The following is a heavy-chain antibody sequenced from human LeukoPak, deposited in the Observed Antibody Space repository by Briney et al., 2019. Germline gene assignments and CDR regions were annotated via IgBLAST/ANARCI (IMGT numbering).Heavy chain of an antibody. D-gene: IGHD1-26*01. CDR2: IDWDDDK. J-gene: IGHJ4*02. V-gene: IGHV2-70*11. CDR1: GFSLSTSGMC. Sequence: SGPALVKPTQTLTLTCTFSGFSLSTSGMCVSWIRQPPGKALEWLARIDWDDDKYYSTFLKTRLTISKDTSKNQVVLTMTNMDPVDTATYYCARIRPGRYYFDYWGQGTLVTVSS. CDR3: ARIRPGRYYFDY.